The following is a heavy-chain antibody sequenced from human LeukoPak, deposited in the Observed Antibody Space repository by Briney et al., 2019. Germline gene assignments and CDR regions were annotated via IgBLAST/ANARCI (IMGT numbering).Heavy chain of an antibody. V-gene: IGHV3-23*01. J-gene: IGHJ4*02. CDR1: GFTFSSYA. CDR3: AKSLEESYGDYPYYFDY. CDR2: INGSGGST. Sequence: GGSLRLSCAASGFTFSSYAMSWVRQAPGKGLEWVSDINGSGGSTYYADSVKGRFTISRDNSKNTLYLQMNSLRAEDTAVYYCAKSLEESYGDYPYYFDYWGQGTLVTVSS. D-gene: IGHD4-17*01.